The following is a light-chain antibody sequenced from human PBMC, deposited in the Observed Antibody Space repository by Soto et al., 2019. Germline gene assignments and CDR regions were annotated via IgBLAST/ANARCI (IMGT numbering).Light chain of an antibody. CDR1: SSDVGGYKY. Sequence: QSVLTQPASVSGSPGQSITISCTGTSSDVGGYKYVSWHLQHPGKAHKLMIYEVSNRPSRVSNRFSGSKYFNTPCLTITGLQAEDKADYYCSSYTSSSTPYLFGPGIQGTVL. CDR2: EVS. J-gene: IGLJ1*01. V-gene: IGLV2-14*01. CDR3: SSYTSSSTPYL.